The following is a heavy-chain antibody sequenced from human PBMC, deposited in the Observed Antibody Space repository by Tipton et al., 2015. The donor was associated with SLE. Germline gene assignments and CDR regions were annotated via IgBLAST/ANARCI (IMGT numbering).Heavy chain of an antibody. CDR2: ISLSSSTI. Sequence: SLRLSCAASGFTFSSYWMSWVRQAPGKGLEWVSYISLSSSTIYYADSVKGRFTISRDNAKNSLYLQMNSLRAEDTAVYYCALGTFDIWGQGTMVTVSS. CDR1: GFTFSSYW. J-gene: IGHJ3*02. V-gene: IGHV3-48*01. CDR3: ALGTFDI.